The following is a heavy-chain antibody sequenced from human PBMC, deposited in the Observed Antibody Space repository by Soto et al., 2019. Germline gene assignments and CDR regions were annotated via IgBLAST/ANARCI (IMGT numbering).Heavy chain of an antibody. CDR3: ARARTYSSGWADY. D-gene: IGHD6-19*01. CDR1: GGSFSGYY. Sequence: LSLTCAVYGGSFSGYYWSWIRQPPGKGLEWIGEINHSGSTNYNPSLKSRVTISVDTSKNQFSLKLSSVTAADTAVYYCARARTYSSGWADYWGQGXLVTVYS. J-gene: IGHJ4*02. V-gene: IGHV4-34*01. CDR2: INHSGST.